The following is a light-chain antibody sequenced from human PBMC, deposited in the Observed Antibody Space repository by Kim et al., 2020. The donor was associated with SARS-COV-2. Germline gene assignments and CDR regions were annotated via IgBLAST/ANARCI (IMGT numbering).Light chain of an antibody. CDR2: AAS. J-gene: IGKJ2*01. Sequence: AIRMTQSPSTFSASTGDRVTITCRASQGISSYLAWYQQKPGKAPKLLIYAASTLQSGVPSRFSGSGSGTDFTLTISCLQSEDFATYYYHQYYSYPYNFGQGTKLEI. CDR1: QGISSY. V-gene: IGKV1-8*01. CDR3: HQYYSYPYN.